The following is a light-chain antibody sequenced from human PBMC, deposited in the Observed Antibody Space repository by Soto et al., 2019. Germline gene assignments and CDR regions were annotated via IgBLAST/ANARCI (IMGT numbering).Light chain of an antibody. V-gene: IGKV1-39*01. J-gene: IGKJ2*01. CDR1: QRIDNF. CDR2: GAS. CDR3: QQRYKTSLSS. Sequence: DIQMTQSPSFLSASVGDRVTITCRASQRIDNFLNWYQQKPGKAPKLLIYGASSLQSGVPSRFSGSGSGTDFTLTITILQPEDSATYHCQQRYKTSLSSFGQGTKVEIK.